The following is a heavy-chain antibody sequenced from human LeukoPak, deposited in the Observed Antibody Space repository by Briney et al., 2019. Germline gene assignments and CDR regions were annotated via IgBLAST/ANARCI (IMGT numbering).Heavy chain of an antibody. CDR3: ARFGDYGQPDGHDAFDI. CDR2: IYTSGST. Sequence: PSETLSLTCTVSGGSISSYYWSWIRQPAGKGLEWIGRIYTSGSTNYNPSLKSRVTMSVDTSKNQFSLKLSSVTAADTAVYYCARFGDYGQPDGHDAFDIWGQGTMVTVSS. D-gene: IGHD4-17*01. J-gene: IGHJ3*02. CDR1: GGSISSYY. V-gene: IGHV4-4*07.